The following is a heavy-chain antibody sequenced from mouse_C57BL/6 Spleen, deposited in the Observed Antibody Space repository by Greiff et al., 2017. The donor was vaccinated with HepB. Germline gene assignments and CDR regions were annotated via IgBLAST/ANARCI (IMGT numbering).Heavy chain of an antibody. CDR3: ASHYYGSSPAGWFDV. D-gene: IGHD1-1*01. V-gene: IGHV5-9*01. CDR2: ISGGGGNT. J-gene: IGHJ1*03. Sequence: EVKLMESGGGLVKPGGSLKLSCAASGFTFSSYTMSWVRQTPEKRLEWVATISGGGGNTYYPDSVKGRFTISRDNAKNTLYLQMSSLRSEDTALYYCASHYYGSSPAGWFDVWGTGTTVTVSS. CDR1: GFTFSSYT.